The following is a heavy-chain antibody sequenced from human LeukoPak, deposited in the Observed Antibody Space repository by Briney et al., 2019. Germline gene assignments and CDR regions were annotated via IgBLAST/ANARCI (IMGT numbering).Heavy chain of an antibody. Sequence: ASVKVYCKTSGYTFTGYYLHWVRQAPGQWLELMGWINPNSGGTNYAQKFLSWVTMTRDTSISTAYMEMSRMRSDDTAVYYCARAKGPTWAFDYWGQGTLVTVSS. V-gene: IGHV1-2*04. CDR3: ARAKGPTWAFDY. J-gene: IGHJ4*02. D-gene: IGHD1-26*01. CDR1: GYTFTGYY. CDR2: INPNSGGT.